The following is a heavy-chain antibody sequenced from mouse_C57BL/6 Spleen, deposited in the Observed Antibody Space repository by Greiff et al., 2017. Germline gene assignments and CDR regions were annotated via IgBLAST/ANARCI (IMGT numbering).Heavy chain of an antibody. D-gene: IGHD1-1*01. J-gene: IGHJ3*01. Sequence: VQLQQSGAELVKPGASVKLSCTASGFNIKDYYMHWVKQRTGQGLEWIGMIDPEDGETKYDPKFQGKATITADTSSNTAYLQLSSLTSEDTAVDYCARSRYCGSSPWFAYWGQGTLVTVSA. CDR3: ARSRYCGSSPWFAY. V-gene: IGHV14-2*01. CDR1: GFNIKDYY. CDR2: IDPEDGET.